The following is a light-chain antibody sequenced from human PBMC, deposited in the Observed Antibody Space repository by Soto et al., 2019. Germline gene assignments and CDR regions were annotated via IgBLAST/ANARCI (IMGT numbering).Light chain of an antibody. J-gene: IGKJ2*01. Sequence: IQLTQSPSSLSASVGDRVTITCRASQGINKFLAWYQQRPGKAPQLLVYGASTLQSGVPSRFSGRGSGTSFTLNISSLQPEDFATSYFQQLTNFRFTFGQGTKLDIK. V-gene: IGKV1-9*01. CDR2: GAS. CDR3: QQLTNFRFT. CDR1: QGINKF.